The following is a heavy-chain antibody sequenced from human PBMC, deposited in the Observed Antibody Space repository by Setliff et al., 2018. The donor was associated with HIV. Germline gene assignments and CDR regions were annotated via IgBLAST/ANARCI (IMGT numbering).Heavy chain of an antibody. D-gene: IGHD3-3*01. Sequence: GESLKISCRGSGYTFTNYWIGWVRQMPGRGLEWMGIIYPGDSYTRYSPSFEGQVTMSADKSINTAYLQWNSLKASDTAMYYCARQPTDTSGYNNWFDSWGQGTLVTVSS. J-gene: IGHJ5*01. CDR3: ARQPTDTSGYNNWFDS. CDR1: GYTFTNYW. CDR2: IYPGDSYT. V-gene: IGHV5-51*01.